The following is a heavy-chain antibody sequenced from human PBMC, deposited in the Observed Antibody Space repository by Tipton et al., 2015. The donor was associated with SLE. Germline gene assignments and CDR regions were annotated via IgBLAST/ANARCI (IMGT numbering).Heavy chain of an antibody. CDR1: GYTFTSYG. D-gene: IGHD3-3*01. J-gene: IGHJ3*02. Sequence: QSGAEVKKPGASVKVSCKASGYTFTSYGISWVRQAPGQGLEWMGWISAYNGNTNYAQKLQGRVTMTTDTSTSTAYMELRSLRSDDTAVYYCARGPQGITIFGVVGDAFDIWGQGTMVPVSS. V-gene: IGHV1-18*01. CDR2: ISAYNGNT. CDR3: ARGPQGITIFGVVGDAFDI.